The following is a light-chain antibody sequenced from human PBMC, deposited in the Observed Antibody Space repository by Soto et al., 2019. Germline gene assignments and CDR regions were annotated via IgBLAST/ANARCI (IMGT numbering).Light chain of an antibody. V-gene: IGKV2D-29*02. CDR1: QSLLHITGETF. Sequence: DIVMTQSPLSLPAAPGEPASISCKSSQSLLHITGETFLFWYLQKPGQSPQLLIYEVSTRVSGVPDRFSGSGSGTDFTLEISRVETDDVGIYYCMQSTQLPPTFGQGTRLEI. J-gene: IGKJ5*01. CDR3: MQSTQLPPT. CDR2: EVS.